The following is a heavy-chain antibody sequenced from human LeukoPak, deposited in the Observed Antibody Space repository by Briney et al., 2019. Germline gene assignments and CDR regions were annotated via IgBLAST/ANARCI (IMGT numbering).Heavy chain of an antibody. J-gene: IGHJ4*02. V-gene: IGHV3-72*01. Sequence: VGSLRLSCAASGFTFGDHDMDWVRQAPGKGLEWVGRVRKKTNSYTTEYAASVKGRFTISRDDSQNSLYLQMNSLTAEDTAVYYCARLVGANNWGQGTLVIVSS. CDR3: ARLVGANN. D-gene: IGHD1-26*01. CDR2: VRKKTNSYTT. CDR1: GFTFGDHD.